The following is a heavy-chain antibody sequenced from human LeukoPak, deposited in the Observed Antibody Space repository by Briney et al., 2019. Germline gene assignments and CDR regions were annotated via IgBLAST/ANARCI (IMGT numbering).Heavy chain of an antibody. CDR2: IRYDGSNK. CDR1: GFTFSSYV. J-gene: IGHJ4*02. CDR3: ARAERYGSGSSHFDY. D-gene: IGHD3-10*01. Sequence: PGGSLRLSCAASGFTFSSYVMHWVRQAPGKGLEWVAFIRYDGSNKYYADSVKGRFTISRDNSKNTLYLQMNSLRAEDTAVYYCARAERYGSGSSHFDYWGQGTLVNVSS. V-gene: IGHV3-30*02.